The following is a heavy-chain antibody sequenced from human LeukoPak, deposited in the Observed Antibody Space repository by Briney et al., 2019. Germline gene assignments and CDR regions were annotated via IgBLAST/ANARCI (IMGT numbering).Heavy chain of an antibody. D-gene: IGHD3-10*01. CDR2: IYYSGST. Sequence: SETLSLTCTVSGGSISSYYWSWIRQPPGKGLEWIGYIYYSGSTNYNPSLKSRVTMSVDTSKNQFSLKLSSVTAADTAVYYCARAAPVLLWFGELLPPSYFDYWGQGTLVTVSS. V-gene: IGHV4-59*01. J-gene: IGHJ4*02. CDR3: ARAAPVLLWFGELLPPSYFDY. CDR1: GGSISSYY.